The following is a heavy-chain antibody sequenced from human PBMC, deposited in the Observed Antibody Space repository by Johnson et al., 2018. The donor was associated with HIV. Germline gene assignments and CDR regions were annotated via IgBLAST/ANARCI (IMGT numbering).Heavy chain of an antibody. V-gene: IGHV3-30*04. CDR3: AKVHIAARWSDAFDI. D-gene: IGHD6-6*01. CDR2: ISFDGNLK. CDR1: GFTFNNYP. Sequence: VQLVESGGGVVQPGRSLRLSCAVSGFTFNNYPMHWVRQAPGKGLEWVAVISFDGNLKKYADSVKGRFTVSRDSSKNTLFLQMNSLRAEDTAVYFCAKVHIAARWSDAFDIWGQGTMVTVSS. J-gene: IGHJ3*02.